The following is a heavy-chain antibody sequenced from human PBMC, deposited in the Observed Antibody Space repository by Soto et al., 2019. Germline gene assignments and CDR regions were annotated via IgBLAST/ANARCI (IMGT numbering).Heavy chain of an antibody. V-gene: IGHV3-23*01. D-gene: IGHD1-26*01. J-gene: IGHJ4*02. Sequence: GGSLRLSCAASGFTFSSYAMSWVRQAPGKGLEWVSAISGSGGSKYYADSVKGRFTISRDNSKNTLYLQMNSLRAEDTAVYYCAKDGSGSYQPQDYWGQGTMVTVSS. CDR3: AKDGSGSYQPQDY. CDR2: ISGSGGSK. CDR1: GFTFSSYA.